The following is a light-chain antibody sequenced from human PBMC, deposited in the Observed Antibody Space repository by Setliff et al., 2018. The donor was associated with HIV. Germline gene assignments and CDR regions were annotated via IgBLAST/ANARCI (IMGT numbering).Light chain of an antibody. J-gene: IGLJ1*01. Sequence: QSVLTQPPSASGSPGQSVTISCTGTSSDVGGYNFVSWYQQHSGKAPKLIIYEVSKRPSGVPDRFSGSKSGNTASLTVSGLQAEDEADYHCSSYTSSNTFVFGPGTKVTVL. V-gene: IGLV2-8*01. CDR2: EVS. CDR1: SSDVGGYNF. CDR3: SSYTSSNTFV.